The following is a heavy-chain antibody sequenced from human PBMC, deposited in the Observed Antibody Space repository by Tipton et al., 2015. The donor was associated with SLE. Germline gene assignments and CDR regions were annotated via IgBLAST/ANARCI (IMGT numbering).Heavy chain of an antibody. J-gene: IGHJ5*02. V-gene: IGHV3-30*02. CDR2: IRYDGSNK. Sequence: GSLRLSCAASGFTFSSYGMHWVRQAPGKGLEWVAFIRYDGSNKYYADSVKGRFTISRDNSKNTLYLQMNSLRAEDTAVYYCAKDLEQFSPDNWWFDPWGQGTLVTVSS. D-gene: IGHD1-20*01. CDR1: GFTFSSYG. CDR3: AKDLEQFSPDNWWFDP.